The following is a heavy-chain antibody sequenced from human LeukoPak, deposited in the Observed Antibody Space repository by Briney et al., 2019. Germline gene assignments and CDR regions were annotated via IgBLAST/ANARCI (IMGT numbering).Heavy chain of an antibody. Sequence: GGSLRLSCAASGFDVSNNWMHWVRHARGQGLVWVSRIKGDGISTNYADSVKGRFTISRDNSKNTLYLQMNSLRAEDTAVYYCARQGYSYGDFDYWGQGTLVTVSS. CDR3: ARQGYSYGDFDY. J-gene: IGHJ4*02. CDR1: GFDVSNNW. V-gene: IGHV3-74*01. D-gene: IGHD5-18*01. CDR2: IKGDGIST.